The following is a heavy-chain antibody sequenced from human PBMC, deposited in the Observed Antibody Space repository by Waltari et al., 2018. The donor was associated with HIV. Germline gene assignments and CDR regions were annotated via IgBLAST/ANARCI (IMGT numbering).Heavy chain of an antibody. CDR3: ARALDYYESGSFPLWFFDV. V-gene: IGHV4-61*02. Sequence: QVQLQASGPGLVKPSQTLSLTCTVTSASIPSGNYFWTWYRHPAGKGLGWIGRAYTSGSTNYNPSLKNRVPISIDTSRNQFSLRLSSVAAADTAVYYCARALDYYESGSFPLWFFDVWGRGTLVTVSS. CDR1: SASIPSGNYF. D-gene: IGHD3-10*01. J-gene: IGHJ2*01. CDR2: AYTSGST.